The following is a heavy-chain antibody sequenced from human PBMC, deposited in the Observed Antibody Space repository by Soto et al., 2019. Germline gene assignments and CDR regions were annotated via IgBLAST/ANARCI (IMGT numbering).Heavy chain of an antibody. CDR3: ASPYSSGWYGQDHHYYYYGMDV. CDR1: GYTFTSYA. J-gene: IGHJ6*02. V-gene: IGHV1-3*01. D-gene: IGHD6-19*01. CDR2: INAGNGNT. Sequence: ASVKVSCKASGYTFTSYAMHWVRQAPGQRLEWMGWINAGNGNTKYSQKFQGRVTITRDTSASTAYMELSSLRSEDTAVYYCASPYSSGWYGQDHHYYYYGMDVWGQGTTVTVSS.